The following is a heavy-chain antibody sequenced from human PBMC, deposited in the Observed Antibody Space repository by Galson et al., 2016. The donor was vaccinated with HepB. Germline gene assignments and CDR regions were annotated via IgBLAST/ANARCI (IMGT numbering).Heavy chain of an antibody. Sequence: SVKVSCKASGYSFTRNGISWVRQAPGQGLEWMGWSSAHNEKTNYAQNFQGRVSMTTDTSTSTAYMELRSLQSDDTAVYSCASPLATDGYVWGSLYAFEIWGQGKMITVSS. V-gene: IGHV1-18*01. J-gene: IGHJ3*02. D-gene: IGHD3-16*01. CDR3: ASPLATDGYVWGSLYAFEI. CDR2: SSAHNEKT. CDR1: GYSFTRNG.